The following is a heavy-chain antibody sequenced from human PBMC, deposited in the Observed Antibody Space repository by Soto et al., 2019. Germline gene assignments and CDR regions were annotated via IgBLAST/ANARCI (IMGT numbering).Heavy chain of an antibody. CDR3: ARGRIVASIHDAFEI. Sequence: QGQLLQSGDEVKTPGASVRVSCRAPGYPFTSYGISWVRQAPGQGLEWVAGISAYNGKRDTAQKFQDRVTMTLDPSTATAHMDLGDLTSADTAVYYCARGRIVASIHDAFEIWGQGTKVSVSS. CDR1: GYPFTSYG. D-gene: IGHD5-12*01. V-gene: IGHV1-18*01. CDR2: ISAYNGKR. J-gene: IGHJ3*02.